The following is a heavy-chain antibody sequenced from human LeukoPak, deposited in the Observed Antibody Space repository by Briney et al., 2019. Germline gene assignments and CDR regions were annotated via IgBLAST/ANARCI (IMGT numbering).Heavy chain of an antibody. CDR1: GFTLSSDW. J-gene: IGHJ4*02. Sequence: PGGSLRLSCAASGFTLSSDWMHWVGQVPGKGLVWVSRINSDGSSTSYADSVKGRFTISRDNAKNTLYLQMNSLRAEDTAVYYCTSLDYWGQGTLVTASS. CDR3: TSLDY. CDR2: INSDGSST. V-gene: IGHV3-74*01.